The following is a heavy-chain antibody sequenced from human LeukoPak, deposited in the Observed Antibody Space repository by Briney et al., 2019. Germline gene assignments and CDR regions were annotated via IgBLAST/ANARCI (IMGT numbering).Heavy chain of an antibody. CDR3: AKVERWELHTYYYYYYMDV. J-gene: IGHJ6*03. Sequence: GGSLRLSCAASGFTFSSYGMHWVRQAPGKGLEWVAFIRYDGSNKYYADSVKGRFTISRDNSKNTLYLQMNSLRAEDTAVYYCAKVERWELHTYYYYYYMDVWGKGTTVTVSS. CDR1: GFTFSSYG. CDR2: IRYDGSNK. D-gene: IGHD1-26*01. V-gene: IGHV3-30*02.